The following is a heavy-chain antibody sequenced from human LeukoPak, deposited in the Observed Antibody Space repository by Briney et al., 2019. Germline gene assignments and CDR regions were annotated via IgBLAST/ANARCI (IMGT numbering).Heavy chain of an antibody. CDR1: GGSFSGYY. J-gene: IGHJ4*02. Sequence: SETLTLTCAVYGGSFSGYYWSWIRQHPGKGLEWIGYIYYSGSTYYNPSLKSRVTISVDTSKNQFSLKLSSVTAADTAVYYCARSVYCSSTSCYTAVDYWGQGTLVTVSS. D-gene: IGHD2-2*02. V-gene: IGHV4-34*01. CDR2: IYYSGST. CDR3: ARSVYCSSTSCYTAVDY.